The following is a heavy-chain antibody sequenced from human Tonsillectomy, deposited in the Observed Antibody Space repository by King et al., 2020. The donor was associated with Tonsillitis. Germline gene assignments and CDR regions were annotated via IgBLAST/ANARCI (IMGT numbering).Heavy chain of an antibody. J-gene: IGHJ6*02. CDR2: IYWNDDK. V-gene: IGHV2-5*01. CDR3: AHSTTLYDYDSSGYRVYYYYGMDV. D-gene: IGHD3-22*01. Sequence: TLKESGPTLVKPTQTLTLTCTFSGFSLSTSGVGVGWIRQPPGKALEWLALIYWNDDKRYSPSLKSRLTITKDTSKNQVVLTMTNMDPVDTATYYCAHSTTLYDYDSSGYRVYYYYGMDVWGQGTTVTVSS. CDR1: GFSLSTSGVG.